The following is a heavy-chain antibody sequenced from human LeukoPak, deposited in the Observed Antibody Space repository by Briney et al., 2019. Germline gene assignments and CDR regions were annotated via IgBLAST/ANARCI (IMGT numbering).Heavy chain of an antibody. V-gene: IGHV3-7*01. CDR3: ARGVWAPFDY. CDR1: GFSLSNYW. CDR2: IKQDGSEK. D-gene: IGHD7-27*01. J-gene: IGHJ4*02. Sequence: GGSLRLSCAASGFSLSNYWMTWVRQAPGKGLEWVANIKQDGSEKNYVDSVKGRFTISRDNAKNSQILQMNSLRDEDTAVYYCARGVWAPFDYWGQGTLVTVSS.